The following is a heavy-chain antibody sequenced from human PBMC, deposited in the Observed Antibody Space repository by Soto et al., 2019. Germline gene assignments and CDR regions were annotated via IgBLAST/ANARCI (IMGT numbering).Heavy chain of an antibody. CDR1: GFICSSYG. CDR2: ILVGGST. CDR3: AKATATGGGAFEI. J-gene: IGHJ3*02. V-gene: IGHV3-23*01. D-gene: IGHD2-8*02. Sequence: PGGSLRLSCAVSGFICSSYGMSWVRQAPGKGLEWVSTILVGGSTHYEDSVKGRFTISRDTSKNTVYLQMNSLTAGDTAVYYCAKATATGGGAFEIYGRGTLVTVSS.